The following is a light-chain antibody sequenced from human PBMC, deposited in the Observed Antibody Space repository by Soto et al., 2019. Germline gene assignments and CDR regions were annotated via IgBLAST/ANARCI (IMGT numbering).Light chain of an antibody. V-gene: IGLV2-14*01. Sequence: QSVLTQPASVSGSPGQSITISCTGSSSDIGSYSRVSWYQQPPGTAPKLIIYEVSNRPSGVSNRFSGSKSGNTASLTISGLQAEDEADYYCSSYTSSSTLGYVFGTGTKVTVL. CDR3: SSYTSSSTLGYV. J-gene: IGLJ1*01. CDR1: SSDIGSYSR. CDR2: EVS.